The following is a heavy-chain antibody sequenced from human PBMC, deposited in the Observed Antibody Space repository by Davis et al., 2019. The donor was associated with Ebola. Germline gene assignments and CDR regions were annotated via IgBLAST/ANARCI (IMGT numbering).Heavy chain of an antibody. J-gene: IGHJ4*02. Sequence: SVQVSCKASGYTFTSYGISWVRQAPGQGLEWMGGIIPIFGTANYAQKFQGRVTITADESTSTAYMELSSLRSEDTAVYYCASSYDYVWGSYLYWGQGTLVTVSS. V-gene: IGHV1-69*13. CDR1: GYTFTSYG. CDR2: IIPIFGTA. D-gene: IGHD3-16*02. CDR3: ASSYDYVWGSYLY.